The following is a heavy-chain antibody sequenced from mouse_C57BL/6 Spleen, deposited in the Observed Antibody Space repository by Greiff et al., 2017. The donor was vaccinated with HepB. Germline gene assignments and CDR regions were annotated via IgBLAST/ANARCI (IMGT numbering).Heavy chain of an antibody. CDR2: INPNNGGT. D-gene: IGHD4-1*01. V-gene: IGHV1-18*01. CDR3: ARGSKLGRFDY. Sequence: EVMLVESGPELVKPGASVKIPCKASGYTFTDYNMDWVKQSHGKSLEWIGDINPNNGGTIYNQKFKGKATLTVDKSSSTAYMELRSLTSEDTAVYYCARGSKLGRFDYWGQGTTLTVSS. CDR1: GYTFTDYN. J-gene: IGHJ2*01.